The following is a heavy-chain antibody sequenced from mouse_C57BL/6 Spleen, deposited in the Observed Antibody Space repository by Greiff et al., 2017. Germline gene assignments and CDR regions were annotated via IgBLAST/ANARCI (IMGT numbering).Heavy chain of an antibody. CDR2: IDPSDSYT. CDR1: GYTFTSYW. V-gene: IGHV1-50*01. D-gene: IGHD1-1*01. CDR3: AIPSITTVVATPFAY. Sequence: VQLQQSGAELVKPGASVKLSCKASGYTFTSYWMQWVKQRPGQGLEWIGEIDPSDSYTNYNQKFKGKATLTVDTSSSTAYMQLSSLTSEDSAVYYCAIPSITTVVATPFAYWGQGTLVTVSA. J-gene: IGHJ3*01.